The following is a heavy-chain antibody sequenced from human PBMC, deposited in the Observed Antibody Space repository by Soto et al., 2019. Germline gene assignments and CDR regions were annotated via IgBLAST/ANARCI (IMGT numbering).Heavy chain of an antibody. D-gene: IGHD5-18*01. CDR3: AGGYRYGYGPWDYYYGMAV. CDR2: ISSSSSYI. V-gene: IGHV3-21*01. J-gene: IGHJ6*02. CDR1: GFTFSSYG. Sequence: WGSLGLSCAASGFTFSSYGINGVRQAPGKGLEWVSSISSSSSYIYYADSVKGRFTSSRDNAKNSLYLQMNSLRAEDTAVYYCAGGYRYGYGPWDYYYGMAVWGQGTTVTVSS.